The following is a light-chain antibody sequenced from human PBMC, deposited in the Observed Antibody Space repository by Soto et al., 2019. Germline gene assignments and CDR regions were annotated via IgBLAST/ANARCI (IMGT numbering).Light chain of an antibody. V-gene: IGLV1-40*01. CDR2: ANT. CDR1: SSNIGGGYD. CDR3: QSYDTSSTL. Sequence: QSALTQPPSVSGAPGQRVTISCTGSSSNIGGGYDVHWYQQLPGTAPKLLIYANTNRPSGVPDRFSGSKSGTSASLAITGLQAEDEADYYCQSYDTSSTLFGGGTKLTVL. J-gene: IGLJ2*01.